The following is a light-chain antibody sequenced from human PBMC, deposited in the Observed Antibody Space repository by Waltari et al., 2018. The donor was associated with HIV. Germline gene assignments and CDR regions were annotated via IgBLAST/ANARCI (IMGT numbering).Light chain of an antibody. J-gene: IGLJ1*01. Sequence: QSGLTQPASVSGSPGQPLTISCTGTTSDSGGYNYVSWYQQHPGKAHKLIMYKGSNRPSGFSNRFSASKSGNTASLPISGLQPEDETDYYCSSFSSSSTPYVFGTGTKVTVL. V-gene: IGLV2-14*01. CDR2: KGS. CDR3: SSFSSSSTPYV. CDR1: TSDSGGYNY.